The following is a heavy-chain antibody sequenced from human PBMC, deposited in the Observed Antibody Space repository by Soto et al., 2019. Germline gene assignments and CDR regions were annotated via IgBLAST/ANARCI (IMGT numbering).Heavy chain of an antibody. CDR2: IYYSGST. CDR3: AADQISQDAFDI. J-gene: IGHJ3*02. CDR1: GGSISSYY. V-gene: IGHV4-59*01. Sequence: SETLSLTCTVSGGSISSYYWSWIRQPPGKGLEWIGYIYYSGSTNYNPSLKSRVTISVDTSKNQFSLKLSSVTAADTAVYYCAADQISQDAFDIWGQGTMVTVSS.